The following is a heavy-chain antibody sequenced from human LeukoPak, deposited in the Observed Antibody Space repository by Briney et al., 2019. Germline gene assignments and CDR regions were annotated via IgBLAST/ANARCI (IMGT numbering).Heavy chain of an antibody. CDR1: GGSISSSSYY. J-gene: IGHJ4*02. Sequence: SETLSLTCTVSGGSISSSSYYWGWIRQPPGKGLEWIGSIYYSGSTYYNPSLKSRVTISVDTSKNQFSLKLSSVTAADTAVYYCARDGNGAAAGTLGYGGQGTLVTVSS. CDR2: IYYSGST. D-gene: IGHD6-13*01. V-gene: IGHV4-39*07. CDR3: ARDGNGAAAGTLGY.